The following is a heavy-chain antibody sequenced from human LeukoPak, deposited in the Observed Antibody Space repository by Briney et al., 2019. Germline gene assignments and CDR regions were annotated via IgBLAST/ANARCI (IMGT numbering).Heavy chain of an antibody. V-gene: IGHV1-46*01. CDR2: INPSGGST. D-gene: IGHD3-10*01. CDR3: ARDRITMVRGDNFDY. Sequence: ASVKVSCKASGYTFTGYFMHWVRQAPGQGLEWMGPINPSGGSTSYAQKFQGRVTMTRDMSTSTVYMELSSLRSEDTAVYYCARDRITMVRGDNFDYWGQGTLVTVSS. J-gene: IGHJ4*02. CDR1: GYTFTGYF.